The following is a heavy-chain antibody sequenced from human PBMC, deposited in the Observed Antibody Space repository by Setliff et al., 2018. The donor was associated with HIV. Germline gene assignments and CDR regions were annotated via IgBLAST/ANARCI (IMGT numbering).Heavy chain of an antibody. CDR3: VRPACYNPGSRFDP. V-gene: IGHV4-39*01. CDR2: IYYSGTT. D-gene: IGHD2-8*01. J-gene: IGHJ5*02. CDR1: GGSMSSSRFY. Sequence: SETLSLTRTVSGGSMSSSRFYWGWIRQAPGKGLEWIGSIYYSGTTYYNLSVKSRVTISVDTSKNQFSLRLTSVTAADTAVYYCVRPACYNPGSRFDPWGQGTLVTVSS.